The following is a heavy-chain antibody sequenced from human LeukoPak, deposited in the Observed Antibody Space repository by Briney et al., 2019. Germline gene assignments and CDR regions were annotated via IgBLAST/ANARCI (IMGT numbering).Heavy chain of an antibody. D-gene: IGHD3-22*01. Sequence: GGSLRLPCAASGFTFSSYWMSWVRQAPGKGLEWVANIKQDGSEKYYVDSVKGRFTISRDNAKNSLYLQMNSLRAEDTAVYYCASRWNYYDSSGLFDIWGQGTMVTVSS. CDR1: GFTFSSYW. J-gene: IGHJ3*02. V-gene: IGHV3-7*01. CDR2: IKQDGSEK. CDR3: ASRWNYYDSSGLFDI.